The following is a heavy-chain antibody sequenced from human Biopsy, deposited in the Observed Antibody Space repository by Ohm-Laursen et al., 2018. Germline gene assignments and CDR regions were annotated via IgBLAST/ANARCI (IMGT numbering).Heavy chain of an antibody. CDR1: GGTFNSHV. J-gene: IGHJ3*01. V-gene: IGHV1-69*06. Sequence: GSSVKVSCKVSGGTFNSHVITWVRQAPGQGLEWMGGFIPMFNTGKDAQNFQGRVTMTADKSTNTVYMELTSLRSDDTAMYYCARSMLGASTGDDAFDVWGQGTFVIVSS. CDR2: FIPMFNTG. D-gene: IGHD1-26*01. CDR3: ARSMLGASTGDDAFDV.